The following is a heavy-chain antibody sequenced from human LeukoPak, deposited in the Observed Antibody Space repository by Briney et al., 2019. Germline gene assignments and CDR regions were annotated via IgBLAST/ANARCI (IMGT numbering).Heavy chain of an antibody. Sequence: GASVKVSCKASGYRFSSYSIHWVRQAPGQRLEWMGSVDAGSDNRKYSQKFQGRVTITSDTSASTAYMELSSLRSEDTAVYYCARRGPFWSGYLAVYYYYYGMDVWGQGTTVTVSS. J-gene: IGHJ6*02. V-gene: IGHV1-3*01. CDR3: ARRGPFWSGYLAVYYYYYGMDV. CDR2: VDAGSDNR. D-gene: IGHD3-3*01. CDR1: GYRFSSYS.